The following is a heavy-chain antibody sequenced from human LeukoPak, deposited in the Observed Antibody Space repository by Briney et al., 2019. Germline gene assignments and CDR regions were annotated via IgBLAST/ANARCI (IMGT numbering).Heavy chain of an antibody. V-gene: IGHV1-18*01. Sequence: ASVKVSCKASGYTLTSYGISWVRQAPGQGLEWMGWISAYNGNTNYAQKLQGRVTMTTDTSTSTAYMELRSLRSDDTAVYYCARDIQGLRVFDYWGQGTLVTVSS. D-gene: IGHD4-17*01. CDR1: GYTLTSYG. CDR2: ISAYNGNT. CDR3: ARDIQGLRVFDY. J-gene: IGHJ4*02.